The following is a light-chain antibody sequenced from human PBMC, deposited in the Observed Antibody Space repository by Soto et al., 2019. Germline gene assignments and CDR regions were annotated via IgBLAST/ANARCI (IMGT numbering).Light chain of an antibody. CDR3: NSYSGSSSYV. CDR1: SSDVGSYHR. Sequence: QSVLTQPPSVSGSPGHSVAISCTGTSSDVGSYHRVSCYQQPPGAAPKLLIYEVSTRPSAVSDRFSGFKSGTSSSLTISGLQADDEAEYYWNSYSGSSSYVFGTGNKVTVL. CDR2: EVS. J-gene: IGLJ1*01. V-gene: IGLV2-18*02.